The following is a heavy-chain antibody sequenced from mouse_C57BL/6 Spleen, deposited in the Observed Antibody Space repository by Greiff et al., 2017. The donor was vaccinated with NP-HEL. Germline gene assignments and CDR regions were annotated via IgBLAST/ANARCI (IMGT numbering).Heavy chain of an antibody. Sequence: QVQLKQPGTELVKPGASVKLSCKASGCTFTSYWMHWVKQRPGQGLEWIGNINPSNGGTNYNEKFKSKATLTVDKSSSTAYMQLSSLTSEDSAVYYCARGGIYYGNPFAYWGQGTLVTVSA. V-gene: IGHV1-53*01. D-gene: IGHD2-1*01. CDR1: GCTFTSYW. CDR3: ARGGIYYGNPFAY. J-gene: IGHJ3*01. CDR2: INPSNGGT.